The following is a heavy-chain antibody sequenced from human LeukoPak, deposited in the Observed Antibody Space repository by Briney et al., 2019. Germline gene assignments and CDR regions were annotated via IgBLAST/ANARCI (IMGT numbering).Heavy chain of an antibody. CDR2: IYTSGST. V-gene: IGHV4-61*02. CDR1: GGSISSGSYY. J-gene: IGHJ6*03. CDR3: ARDGLLPSAMGYYYMDV. Sequence: PSETLSLTCTVSGGSISSGSYYWSWIRQPAGKGLEWIGRIYTSGSTNHNLSLKSRVTISVDTSKNQFSLKLSSVTAADTALYYCARDGLLPSAMGYYYMDVWGKGTTVTVSS. D-gene: IGHD2-2*01.